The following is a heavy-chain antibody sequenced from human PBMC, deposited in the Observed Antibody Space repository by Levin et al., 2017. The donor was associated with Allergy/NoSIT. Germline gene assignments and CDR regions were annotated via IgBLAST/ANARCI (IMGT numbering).Heavy chain of an antibody. J-gene: IGHJ2*01. V-gene: IGHV4-30-4*01. Sequence: SETLSLTCTVSGGSISSGDYYWSWIRQPPGKGLEWIGYIYYSGSTYYNPSLKSRVTISVDTSKNQFSLKLSSVTAADTAVYYCARDLSSIARWYFDLWGRGTLVTVSS. CDR1: GGSISSGDYY. CDR2: IYYSGST. CDR3: ARDLSSIARWYFDL. D-gene: IGHD6-13*01.